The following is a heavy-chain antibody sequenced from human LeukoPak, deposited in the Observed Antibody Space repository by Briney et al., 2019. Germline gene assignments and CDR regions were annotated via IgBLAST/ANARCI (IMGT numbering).Heavy chain of an antibody. CDR1: GYSISSGYY. D-gene: IGHD3-22*01. J-gene: IGHJ4*02. Sequence: SETLSLTCAVSGYSISSGYYWGWIRQPPGKGLEWIGSIYYSGSTYYNPSLKSRVTISVDTSKNQFSLKLSSVTAADTAVYYCARQAKRGHYDSAKDYWGQGTLVTVSS. CDR3: ARQAKRGHYDSAKDY. CDR2: IYYSGST. V-gene: IGHV4-38-2*01.